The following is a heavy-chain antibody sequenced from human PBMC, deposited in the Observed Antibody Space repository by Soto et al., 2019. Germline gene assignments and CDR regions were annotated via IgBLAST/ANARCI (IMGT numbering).Heavy chain of an antibody. J-gene: IGHJ6*03. V-gene: IGHV4-59*08. D-gene: IGHD5-12*01. CDR2: IYYSGST. CDR1: GGSISSYY. Sequence: PSETLSLTCTVSGGSISSYYWSWIRQPPGKGLEWIGYIYYSGSTNYNPSLKSRVTISVDTSKNQFSLKLSSVTAADTAVYYCARLQEATNYYYYYMDVWGKGTTVTVSS. CDR3: ARLQEATNYYYYYMDV.